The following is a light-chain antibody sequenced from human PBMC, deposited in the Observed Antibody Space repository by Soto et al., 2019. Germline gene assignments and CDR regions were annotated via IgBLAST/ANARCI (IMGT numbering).Light chain of an antibody. V-gene: IGKV1-13*02. CDR3: QQFNSYPYT. CDR2: DAS. J-gene: IGKJ2*01. CDR1: QGISSA. Sequence: AIPLTQSQSSLSASVGDRVTITCRASQGISSALAWYQQKPGKAPKLLIYDASSLESGVPSRFSGSGSGTDFTLTISSLQPEDFATYYCQQFNSYPYTFGQGTKLEIK.